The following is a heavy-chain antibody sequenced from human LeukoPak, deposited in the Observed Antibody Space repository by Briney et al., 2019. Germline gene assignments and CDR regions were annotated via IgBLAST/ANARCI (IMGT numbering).Heavy chain of an antibody. D-gene: IGHD3-22*01. CDR2: INPNSGNT. CDR1: GYTFTDYY. CDR3: ARGSNDYYDSSGTDAFDI. Sequence: GASVKVSCKASGYTFTDYYMHWVRQAPGQGLEWMGWINPNSGNTGYAQKFQGRVTITRNTSISTAYMELSSLRSEDTAVYYCARGSNDYYDSSGTDAFDIWGQGTMVTVSS. J-gene: IGHJ3*02. V-gene: IGHV1-8*03.